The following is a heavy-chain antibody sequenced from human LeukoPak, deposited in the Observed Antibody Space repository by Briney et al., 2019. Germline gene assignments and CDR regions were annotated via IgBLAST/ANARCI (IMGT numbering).Heavy chain of an antibody. CDR3: AKDESGYCSGGSCYTLEY. Sequence: GGSLRLSCAASGFTFSSCGMHWVRQAPGKGLEWVAVISYDGSNKYYADSVKGRFTISRDNSKNTLYLQMNSLRAEDTAVYYCAKDESGYCSGGSCYTLEYWGQGTLVTVSS. D-gene: IGHD2-15*01. CDR2: ISYDGSNK. V-gene: IGHV3-30*18. J-gene: IGHJ4*02. CDR1: GFTFSSCG.